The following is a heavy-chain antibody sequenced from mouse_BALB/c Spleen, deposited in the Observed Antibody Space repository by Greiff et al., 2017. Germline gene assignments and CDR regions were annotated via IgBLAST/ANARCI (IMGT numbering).Heavy chain of an antibody. J-gene: IGHJ3*01. Sequence: VQLQQSGPDLVTPGASVKISCKASGYSFTGYYMHWVKQSHGKSLEWIGRVNPNNGGTSYNQKFKGKAILTVDKSSSTAYMELRSLTSEDSAVYYCARREGYGEGLAYWGQEALVTVSA. CDR3: ARREGYGEGLAY. D-gene: IGHD2-2*01. CDR1: GYSFTGYY. CDR2: VNPNNGGT. V-gene: IGHV1-26*01.